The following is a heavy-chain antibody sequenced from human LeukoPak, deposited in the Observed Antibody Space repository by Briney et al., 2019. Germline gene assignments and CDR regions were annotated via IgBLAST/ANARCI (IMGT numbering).Heavy chain of an antibody. V-gene: IGHV4-38-2*02. CDR2: IYHGGST. CDR3: ARVTSSSWFEGYFDY. D-gene: IGHD6-13*01. CDR1: GYSISSGYY. Sequence: PSETLSLTCTVSGYSISSGYYWGWIRPPPGKGLEWIGNIYHGGSTYYNPSLKSRVTMSGDTSKNQFSLNLSSVTAADTAVYYCARVTSSSWFEGYFDYWGQGTLVTVSS. J-gene: IGHJ4*02.